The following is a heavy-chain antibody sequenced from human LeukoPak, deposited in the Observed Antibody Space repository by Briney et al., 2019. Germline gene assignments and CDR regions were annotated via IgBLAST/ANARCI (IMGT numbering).Heavy chain of an antibody. J-gene: IGHJ4*02. V-gene: IGHV3-43*01. Sequence: PGGSLRLSCAASGFTFDDYTMHWVRQAPGKGLEWVSLISWDGGSTYYVDSVKGRFTISRDNSTVSLYLQMNSLRTEDTALYYCASSPYYDILTGYYGGFAYWGQGTLVTVSS. CDR2: ISWDGGST. D-gene: IGHD3-9*01. CDR1: GFTFDDYT. CDR3: ASSPYYDILTGYYGGFAY.